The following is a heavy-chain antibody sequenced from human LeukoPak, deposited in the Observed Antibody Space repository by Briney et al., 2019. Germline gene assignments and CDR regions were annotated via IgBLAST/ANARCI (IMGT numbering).Heavy chain of an antibody. V-gene: IGHV3-7*03. CDR1: AGFPFSDYW. CDR3: VGGIGWQPDY. J-gene: IGHJ4*02. D-gene: IGHD6-19*01. Sequence: PGGSLRLSCAASAGFPFSDYWMNWVRRAPGKGLEWVAIISQDGREKLYVDSVKGRFTISRDNAKSSLYLQINSLRAEDTAVYYCVGGIGWQPDYWGQGTLVTVSS. CDR2: ISQDGREK.